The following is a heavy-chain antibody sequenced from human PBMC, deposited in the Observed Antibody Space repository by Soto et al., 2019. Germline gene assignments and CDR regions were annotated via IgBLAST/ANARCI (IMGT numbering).Heavy chain of an antibody. Sequence: SVKVSCKASGGTFSSYAINWVRQAPGQGLEWMGGIIPIFGTINYAQKFQGRVTITADESTSTAYMELSSLRSEDTAVYYCARERAPYYYGSGNPDAFAIWGQGTMVTVSS. J-gene: IGHJ3*02. CDR2: IIPIFGTI. V-gene: IGHV1-69*13. CDR3: ARERAPYYYGSGNPDAFAI. CDR1: GGTFSSYA. D-gene: IGHD3-10*01.